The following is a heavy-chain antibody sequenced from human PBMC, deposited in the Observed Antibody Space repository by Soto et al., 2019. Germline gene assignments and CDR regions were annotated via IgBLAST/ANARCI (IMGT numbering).Heavy chain of an antibody. D-gene: IGHD4-17*01. CDR1: LFTFSSYA. V-gene: IGHV3-23*01. CDR3: AKDLWDYGDYVNLPYYFDY. CDR2: ISGSGGST. J-gene: IGHJ4*02. Sequence: SLRLSCAASLFTFSSYAMSWVRNTPLKWLECVSAISGSGGSTYYADSVKGRFTISRDNSKNTLYLQMNSLRAEDTAVYYCAKDLWDYGDYVNLPYYFDYWGQGTLVTVSS.